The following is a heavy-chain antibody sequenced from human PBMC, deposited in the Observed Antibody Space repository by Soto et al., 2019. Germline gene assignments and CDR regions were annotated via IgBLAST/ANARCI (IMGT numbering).Heavy chain of an antibody. V-gene: IGHV4-34*01. Sequence: SETLSLTCAVYGGSFSGYYWSWIRQPPGKGLEWIGEINHSGSTNYNPSLKSRVTISVDTSKNQFSLKLSSVTAADTAVYYCAIVGLPSARRVVPAAVVASYWARGTLVIVSS. CDR3: AIVGLPSARRVVPAAVVASY. J-gene: IGHJ1*01. CDR1: GGSFSGYY. CDR2: INHSGST. D-gene: IGHD2-2*01.